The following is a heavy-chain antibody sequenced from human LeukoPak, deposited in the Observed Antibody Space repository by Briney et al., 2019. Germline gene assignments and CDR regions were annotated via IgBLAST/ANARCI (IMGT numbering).Heavy chain of an antibody. Sequence: GGSLGLSCAASGFTFSNYAMNWVRQAPGKGLEWVSAISGSGDSTYYADSVKGRFTISRDNSKSTLYLQMNSLRADDTAVYYCAKDHVRGSITGTTVDYWGQGTLVTVSS. V-gene: IGHV3-23*01. D-gene: IGHD1-7*01. J-gene: IGHJ4*02. CDR1: GFTFSNYA. CDR2: ISGSGDST. CDR3: AKDHVRGSITGTTVDY.